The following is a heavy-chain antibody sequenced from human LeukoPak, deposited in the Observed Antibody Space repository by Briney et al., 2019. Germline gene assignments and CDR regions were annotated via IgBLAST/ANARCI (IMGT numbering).Heavy chain of an antibody. CDR3: ARHYYGSGREYFDY. D-gene: IGHD3-10*01. J-gene: IGHJ4*02. CDR2: INHSGST. V-gene: IGHV4-34*01. CDR1: GGSFSGYY. Sequence: SETLSLTCAVYGGSFSGYYWSWIRQPPGKGLEWIGEINHSGSTNYNPSLKSRVTISVDTSKNQFSLKLSSVTAADTAVYYCARHYYGSGREYFDYWGQGTLVTVSS.